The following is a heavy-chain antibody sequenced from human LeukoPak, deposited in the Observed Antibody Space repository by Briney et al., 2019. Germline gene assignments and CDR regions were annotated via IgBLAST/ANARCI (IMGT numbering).Heavy chain of an antibody. D-gene: IGHD6-6*01. V-gene: IGHV5-51*01. Sequence: GESVKISCKGCGYSFRNYWIGWVRQMPGKGLEWMAIMNPGNSDTKYNPAFQGQVTISADMSISTAYLQWSSLKASDSAMYYCARRSSSEFWGQGTLLTVSS. CDR2: MNPGNSDT. J-gene: IGHJ4*02. CDR1: GYSFRNYW. CDR3: ARRSSSEF.